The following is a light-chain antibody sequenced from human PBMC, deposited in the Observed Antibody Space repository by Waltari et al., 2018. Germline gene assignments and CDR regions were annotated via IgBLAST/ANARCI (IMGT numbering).Light chain of an antibody. Sequence: DIQMTQSPSSVSASVGDRVTLTCRASQGVNTWLAWYHQKPGKVPKLLIHTTSTLQPGVPSRFSGSGSGTDFTLTISSLQPEDFATYYCQQANSSPLTFGQGTQVEV. CDR1: QGVNTW. CDR2: TTS. CDR3: QQANSSPLT. J-gene: IGKJ1*01. V-gene: IGKV1-12*01.